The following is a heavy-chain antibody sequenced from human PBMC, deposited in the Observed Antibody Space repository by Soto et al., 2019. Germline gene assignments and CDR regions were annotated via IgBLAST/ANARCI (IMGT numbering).Heavy chain of an antibody. CDR3: ARAQFYSGSGNYNNLMFDA. D-gene: IGHD3-10*01. V-gene: IGHV4-30-2*01. J-gene: IGHJ5*02. Sequence: KPSETLSLTCAVSGGSIGGVGYSWSWIRQPPGGGLEWIGYMYHSGTFLKSPSLKTRLTMSLDMSKNQFSLTLNSMTAADTAVYYCARAQFYSGSGNYNNLMFDAWGRESRSPSPQ. CDR2: MYHSGTF. CDR1: GGSIGGVGYS.